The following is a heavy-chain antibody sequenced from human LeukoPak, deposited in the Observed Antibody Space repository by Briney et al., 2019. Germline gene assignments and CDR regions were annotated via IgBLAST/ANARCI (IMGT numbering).Heavy chain of an antibody. CDR2: IYTSGST. CDR3: ARTLRGVTLDY. V-gene: IGHV4-4*07. Sequence: PSETLSLTCTVSGGSISSYYWSWIRQPAGKGLEWIGRIYTSGSTNYNPSLKSRVTISVDKSKNQFSLKLSSVTAADTAVHYCARTLRGVTLDYWGQGTLVTVSS. D-gene: IGHD3-10*01. J-gene: IGHJ4*02. CDR1: GGSISSYY.